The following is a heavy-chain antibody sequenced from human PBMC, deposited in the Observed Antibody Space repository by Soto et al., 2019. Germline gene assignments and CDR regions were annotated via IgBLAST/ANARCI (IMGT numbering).Heavy chain of an antibody. V-gene: IGHV4-30-2*01. CDR2: ISHTGST. D-gene: IGHD3-16*01. CDR1: GGSISSGNSYS. Sequence: AVSGGSISSGNSYSWSWIRQPPGKGLEWIGSISHTGSTSYNPSLKGRVTMSVDKSKNQFSLKLSSVTAADMAVYYCARAVAPYLGTWFDPWGQGTLVTVSS. CDR3: ARAVAPYLGTWFDP. J-gene: IGHJ5*02.